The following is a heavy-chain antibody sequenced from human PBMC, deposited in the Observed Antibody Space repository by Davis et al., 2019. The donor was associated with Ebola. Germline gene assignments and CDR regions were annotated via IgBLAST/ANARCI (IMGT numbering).Heavy chain of an antibody. J-gene: IGHJ4*02. CDR1: GFTFSSYA. CDR3: ATGNQLQGY. CDR2: ISGGGGST. Sequence: GESLKISCAASGFTFSSYAMRWVRQAPGKGLEWVSAISGGGGSTYYADSVKGRFTISRDNSKNTLYLQMNSLRAEDTAVYYCATGNQLQGYWGQGTLVTVSS. D-gene: IGHD1-14*01. V-gene: IGHV3-23*01.